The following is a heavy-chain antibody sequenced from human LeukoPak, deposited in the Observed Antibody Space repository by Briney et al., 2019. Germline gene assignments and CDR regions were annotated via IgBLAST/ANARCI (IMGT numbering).Heavy chain of an antibody. CDR3: ARETSYSGYAIGYYYYGMDV. CDR2: ISSSGSTI. D-gene: IGHD5-12*01. Sequence: GGSLRLSCAASGFTFSSYEMNWVRQAPGKGLEWVSYISSSGSTIYYADSVKGRFTISRVNAKNSLYLQMNSLRAEDTAVYYCARETSYSGYAIGYYYYGMDVWGKGTTVTVSS. J-gene: IGHJ6*04. V-gene: IGHV3-48*03. CDR1: GFTFSSYE.